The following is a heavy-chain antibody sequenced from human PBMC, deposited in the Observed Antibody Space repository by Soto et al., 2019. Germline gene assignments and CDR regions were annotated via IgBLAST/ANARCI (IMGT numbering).Heavy chain of an antibody. CDR2: INHSGST. D-gene: IGHD6-25*01. CDR1: GGSFSGYY. J-gene: IGHJ4*02. Sequence: QVQLQQWGAGLLKPSETLSLTCAVYGGSFSGYYWSWIRQPPGKGLEWIGEINHSGSTNYNPSLKSRVTISVDTSKNQFSLKLSSVTAADTAVYYCARCIRAYSSGIYYWGQVTLVTVSS. V-gene: IGHV4-34*01. CDR3: ARCIRAYSSGIYY.